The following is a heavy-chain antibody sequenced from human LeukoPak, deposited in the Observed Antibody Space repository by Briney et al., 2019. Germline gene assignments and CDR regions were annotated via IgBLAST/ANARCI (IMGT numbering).Heavy chain of an antibody. Sequence: ASVKVSCKASGGTFSSYAINWVRQAPGQGLEWMGWINPNNGGTNSAQNFQGRITMTRDTSTSTAYMELSSLRSDDTAVYYCAKEGLLGSVGGGWFDSWGQGTLVTVSS. CDR2: INPNNGGT. J-gene: IGHJ5*01. CDR3: AKEGLLGSVGGGWFDS. CDR1: GGTFSSYA. V-gene: IGHV1-2*02. D-gene: IGHD3-16*01.